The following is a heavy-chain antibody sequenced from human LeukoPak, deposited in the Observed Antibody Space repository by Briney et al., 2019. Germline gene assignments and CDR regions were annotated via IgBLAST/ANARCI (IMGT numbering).Heavy chain of an antibody. CDR1: GYTFSSYG. Sequence: ASVKVSCKASGYTFSSYGITWVRQAPGQGLEWVGWISAYNGYTNYAQKLQGRVTMTTDTSTSTAYMELRSLRSDDTAVYYCARVSHYYGSEIEYWGQGTLVTVSS. CDR3: ARVSHYYGSEIEY. V-gene: IGHV1-18*01. D-gene: IGHD3-10*01. J-gene: IGHJ4*02. CDR2: ISAYNGYT.